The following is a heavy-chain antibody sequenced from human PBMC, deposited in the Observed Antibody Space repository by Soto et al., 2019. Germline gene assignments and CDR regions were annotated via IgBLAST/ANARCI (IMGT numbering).Heavy chain of an antibody. CDR3: ANDFSDDSSGPPHD. CDR2: ISGSGGST. Sequence: PGGSLRLSCAASGFTFSSYAMSWVRQAPGKGLEWVSAISGSGGSTYYADSVKGRFTISRDNSKNTLYLQMNSLRAEDTAVYYCANDFSDDSSGPPHDWGQGTLVTVSS. J-gene: IGHJ4*02. D-gene: IGHD3-22*01. CDR1: GFTFSSYA. V-gene: IGHV3-23*01.